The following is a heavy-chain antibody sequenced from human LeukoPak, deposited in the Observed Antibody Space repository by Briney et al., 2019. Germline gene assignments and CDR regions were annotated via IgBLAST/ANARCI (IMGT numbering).Heavy chain of an antibody. V-gene: IGHV4-4*09. CDR3: AISDFWSGYLDY. Sequence: SETLSLTCTVSGGSISRYYWSWIRQPPGKGLEWIGYIYTSGSTNYNPSLNSRVTISVDTSKNQFSLKLSSVTAAATAVYYCAISDFWSGYLDYWGQGTLVTVSS. CDR2: IYTSGST. CDR1: GGSISRYY. J-gene: IGHJ4*02. D-gene: IGHD3-3*01.